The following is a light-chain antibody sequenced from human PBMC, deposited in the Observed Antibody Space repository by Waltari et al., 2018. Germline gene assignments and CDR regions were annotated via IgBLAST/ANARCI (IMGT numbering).Light chain of an antibody. CDR1: QSISIN. V-gene: IGKV3-15*01. CDR3: QQYNDWSLLT. Sequence: VEMTQSPATLSVSPGERVTLSCRASQSISINLAWYQQKPGQAPRLLIFGANNWATGTPTRFSGRGSVTDFTLTISSLQSEDFAVYYCQQYNDWSLLTFGGGTRVEIK. CDR2: GAN. J-gene: IGKJ4*01.